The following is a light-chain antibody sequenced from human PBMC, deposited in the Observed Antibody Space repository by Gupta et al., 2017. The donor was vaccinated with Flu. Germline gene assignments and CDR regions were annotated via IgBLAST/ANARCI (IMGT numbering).Light chain of an antibody. CDR2: DAS. CDR3: QQDNTWPT. J-gene: IGKJ1*01. V-gene: IGKV3-15*01. CDR1: QSVSSN. Sequence: EIVMTQSPATLSVSPGERATLSCRASQSVSSNLAWFQQKPGQAPRLLIYDASTRAIGIPARFSGSGSGTEFTLTISSLQSEDFAVYHCQQDNTWPTFGQGTKVEIK.